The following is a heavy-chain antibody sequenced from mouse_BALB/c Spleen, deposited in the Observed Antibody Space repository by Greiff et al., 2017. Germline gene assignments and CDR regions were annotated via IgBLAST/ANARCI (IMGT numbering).Heavy chain of an antibody. CDR2: INPSTGYT. Sequence: VQLKQSGAELAKPGASVKMSCKASGYTFTSYWMHWVKQRPGQGLEWIGYINPSTGYTEYNQKFKDKATLTADKSSSTAYMQLSSLTSEDSAVYYCARSLITTASYAMDYWGQGTSVTVSS. V-gene: IGHV1-7*01. CDR3: ARSLITTASYAMDY. CDR1: GYTFTSYW. J-gene: IGHJ4*01. D-gene: IGHD1-2*01.